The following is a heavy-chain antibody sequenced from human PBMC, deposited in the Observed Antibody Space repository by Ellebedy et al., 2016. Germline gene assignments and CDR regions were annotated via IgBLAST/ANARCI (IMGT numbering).Heavy chain of an antibody. V-gene: IGHV1-24*01. CDR3: ATTLPNKGYYDSTYFDY. J-gene: IGHJ4*02. CDR1: GYTFTSYG. Sequence: ASVKVSXKASGYTFTSYGISWVRQAPGKGLEWMGGFDPEDGETIYAQKFQGRVTMTEDTSTDTAYMELSSLRSEDTAVYYCATTLPNKGYYDSTYFDYWGQGTLVTVSS. D-gene: IGHD3-22*01. CDR2: FDPEDGET.